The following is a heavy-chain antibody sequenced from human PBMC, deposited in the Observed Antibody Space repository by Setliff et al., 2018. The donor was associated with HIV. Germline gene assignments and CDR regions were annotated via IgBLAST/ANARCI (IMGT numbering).Heavy chain of an antibody. CDR3: ARGYYDPWAYYYYYYMDV. Sequence: SETLSLTCTVSGGSISSHYWSWIRQPPGKGLEWIGYIYYSGSTNYNPSLKSRVTISVDTSKNQFSLKLSSVTAADTAVYYCARGYYDPWAYYYYYYMDVWGKGTTVTVSS. V-gene: IGHV4-59*11. CDR1: GGSISSHY. D-gene: IGHD3-22*01. J-gene: IGHJ6*03. CDR2: IYYSGST.